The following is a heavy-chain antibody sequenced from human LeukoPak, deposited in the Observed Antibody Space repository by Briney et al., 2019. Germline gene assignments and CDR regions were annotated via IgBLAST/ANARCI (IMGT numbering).Heavy chain of an antibody. J-gene: IGHJ4*02. CDR1: GYSFTSYW. CDR2: IYPGDSDS. CDR3: ARSYCSGGSCYDY. D-gene: IGHD2-15*01. V-gene: IGHV5-51*01. Sequence: GESLQISCKGSGYSFTSYWIGWVRQMPGKGLEWMGIIYPGDSDSRYSPSFQGQVTISADKSISTAYLQWSSLKASDTAMYYCARSYCSGGSCYDYWGQGTLVTVSS.